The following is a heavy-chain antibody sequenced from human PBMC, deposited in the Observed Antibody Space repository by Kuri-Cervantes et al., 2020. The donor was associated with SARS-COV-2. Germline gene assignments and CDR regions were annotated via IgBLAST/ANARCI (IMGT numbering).Heavy chain of an antibody. J-gene: IGHJ3*02. Sequence: SETLSLTCTVSGGSISSSSYYWGWIRQPPGKGLEWIGHLDTSGSTNYNPSLKSRVTISVDTSKNQFSLKLSSVTAADTAVYYCARATGLEVVVVIAIPSILNAFDIWGQGTMVTVSS. D-gene: IGHD2-21*01. V-gene: IGHV4-61*05. CDR2: LDTSGST. CDR3: ARATGLEVVVVIAIPSILNAFDI. CDR1: GGSISSSSYY.